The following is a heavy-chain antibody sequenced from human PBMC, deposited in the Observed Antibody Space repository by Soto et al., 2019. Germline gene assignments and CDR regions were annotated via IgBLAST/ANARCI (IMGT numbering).Heavy chain of an antibody. V-gene: IGHV1-2*04. CDR3: ARVGHHIRPGAYYFYARDV. CDR1: GYSFTGYF. D-gene: IGHD1-20*01. J-gene: IGHJ6*02. CDR2: INPHSGGT. Sequence: QVVLVQSGAEAKKPGASVKVSCRASGYSFTGYFIHWVRQAPGQGLEWMGWINPHSGGTKYAQKFQGWVTMTRNTSIYTAYMELSRLRPSDTAVYYCARVGHHIRPGAYYFYARDVWGQGTTVTVSS.